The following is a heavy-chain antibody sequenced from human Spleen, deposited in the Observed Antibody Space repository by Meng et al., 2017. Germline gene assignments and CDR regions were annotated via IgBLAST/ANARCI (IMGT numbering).Heavy chain of an antibody. D-gene: IGHD6-19*01. CDR1: GDSISSYY. CDR2: IYTSGST. V-gene: IGHV4-4*07. CDR3: ARVGWTDAFDI. Sequence: GSLRLSCTVSGDSISSYYWSWIRQPAGKGLEWIGRIYTSGSTNYNPSLKGRVTLSVDMSKNQFSLKLSSVTAADTAVYYCARVGWTDAFDIWGQGTMVTVSS. J-gene: IGHJ3*02.